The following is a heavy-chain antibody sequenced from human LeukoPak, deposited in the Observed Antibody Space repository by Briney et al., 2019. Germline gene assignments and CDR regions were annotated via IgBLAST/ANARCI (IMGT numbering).Heavy chain of an antibody. V-gene: IGHV3-21*01. D-gene: IGHD6-13*01. Sequence: GGSLRLSCAASGFTFSSYSMNWVRQAPGKGLEWVSSIISSSSCIYYADSVKGRFTISRDNAKNSLYLQMNSLRAEDTAVYYCARDPLPYSSSGRPASDDYWGQGTLVTVSS. CDR3: ARDPLPYSSSGRPASDDY. J-gene: IGHJ4*02. CDR2: IISSSSCI. CDR1: GFTFSSYS.